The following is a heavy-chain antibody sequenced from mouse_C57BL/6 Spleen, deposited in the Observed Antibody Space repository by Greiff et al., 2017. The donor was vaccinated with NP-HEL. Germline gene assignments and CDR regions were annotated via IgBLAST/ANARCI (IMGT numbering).Heavy chain of an antibody. CDR2: IYPGDGDT. Sequence: VQLQQSGPELVKPGASVKISCKASGYAFSSSWMNWVKQRPGKGLEWIGRIYPGDGDTNYNGKFKGKATLTADKSSSTAYMQLSSLTSEDSAVYCCARGGGDYFDYWGQGTTLTVSS. V-gene: IGHV1-82*01. CDR3: ARGGGDYFDY. J-gene: IGHJ2*01. CDR1: GYAFSSSW.